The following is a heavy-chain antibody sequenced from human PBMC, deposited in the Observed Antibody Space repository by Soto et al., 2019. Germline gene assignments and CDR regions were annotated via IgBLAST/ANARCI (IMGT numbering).Heavy chain of an antibody. V-gene: IGHV3-30-3*01. CDR1: GFTFSSYA. CDR3: ARAGQGLYGWELGGGSYYDGMDV. D-gene: IGHD1-26*01. J-gene: IGHJ6*02. Sequence: QVQLVESGGGVVQPGRSLRLSCAASGFTFSSYAMHWVRQAPGKGLEWVAAISYDGSKKYYADSVKGRFTISRDNSKNTLYLQTNTVGAEDTPVYYGARAGQGLYGWELGGGSYYDGMDVWGQGTTVTVSS. CDR2: ISYDGSKK.